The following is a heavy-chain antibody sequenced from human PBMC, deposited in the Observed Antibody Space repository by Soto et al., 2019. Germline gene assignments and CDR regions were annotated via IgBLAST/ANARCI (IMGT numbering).Heavy chain of an antibody. V-gene: IGHV4-59*08. CDR1: GFSIPGYY. J-gene: IGHJ3*01. CDR2: ISYSGST. D-gene: IGHD3-9*01. Sequence: SGTLSLTCTVSGFSIPGYYWTWISLSPEKGLEYIGYISYSGSTNYNPSLKSRVTTSLDTSKNQFSLKLSSVTAADTAIYYCASLNFDILTGYYAFDLWGQGTMVT. CDR3: ASLNFDILTGYYAFDL.